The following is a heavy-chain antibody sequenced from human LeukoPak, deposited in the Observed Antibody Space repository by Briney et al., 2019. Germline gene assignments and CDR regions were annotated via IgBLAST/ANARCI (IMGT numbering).Heavy chain of an antibody. CDR1: GGSISSSNW. Sequence: SETLSLTCAVSGGSISSSNWWSWVRQPPGKGLEWIGEIYHSGSTNYNPSLKSRVTISVDKSKNQFSLKLSSVTAADTAVYYCASRAKVWSGYLTGFQHWGQGTLVTVSS. CDR3: ASRAKVWSGYLTGFQH. D-gene: IGHD3-3*01. J-gene: IGHJ1*01. V-gene: IGHV4-4*02. CDR2: IYHSGST.